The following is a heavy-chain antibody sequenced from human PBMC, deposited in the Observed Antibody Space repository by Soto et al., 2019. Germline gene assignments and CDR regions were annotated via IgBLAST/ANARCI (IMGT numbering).Heavy chain of an antibody. V-gene: IGHV1-3*01. CDR2: INAGNGST. Sequence: ASVKVSCKASGYTFTSYAMHWVRQAPGQRLEWMGWINAGNGSTKYSQKFQGRVTITRDTSASTAYMELSSLRSEDTAVYYCASQVRFLEWLSVLDYWGQGTLVTVSS. CDR3: ASQVRFLEWLSVLDY. J-gene: IGHJ4*02. CDR1: GYTFTSYA. D-gene: IGHD3-3*01.